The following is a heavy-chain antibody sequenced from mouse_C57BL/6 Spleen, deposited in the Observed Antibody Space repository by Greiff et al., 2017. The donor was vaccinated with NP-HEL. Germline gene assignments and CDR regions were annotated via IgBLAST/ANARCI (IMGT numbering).Heavy chain of an antibody. D-gene: IGHD2-4*01. CDR1: GYTFTSYW. J-gene: IGHJ2*01. CDR2: IYPGSGST. V-gene: IGHV1-55*01. CDR3: ARKGDDYDGKYYFDY. Sequence: QVQLQQPGAELVKPGASVKMSCKASGYTFTSYWITWVKQRPGQGLEWIGDIYPGSGSTNYNEKFKSKATLTVDTSSSTAYMQLSSLTSEDSAVYYCARKGDDYDGKYYFDYWGQGTTLTVSS.